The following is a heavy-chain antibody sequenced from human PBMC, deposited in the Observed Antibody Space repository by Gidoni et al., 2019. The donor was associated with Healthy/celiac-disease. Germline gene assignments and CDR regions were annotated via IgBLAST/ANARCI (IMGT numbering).Heavy chain of an antibody. D-gene: IGHD6-6*01. Sequence: QVQLQESGPGLVKPSETLSLTCTVSGGSISSYYWSWIRQPPGKGLEWIGYIYYSGSTNYNPSLKSRVTISVDTSKNQFSLKLSSVTAADTAVYYCASSYSSSSPAYDYWGQGTLVTVSS. CDR1: GGSISSYY. V-gene: IGHV4-59*01. J-gene: IGHJ4*02. CDR3: ASSYSSSSPAYDY. CDR2: IYYSGST.